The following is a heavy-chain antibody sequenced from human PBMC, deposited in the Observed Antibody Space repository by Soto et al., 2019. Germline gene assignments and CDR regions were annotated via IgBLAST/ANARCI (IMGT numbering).Heavy chain of an antibody. V-gene: IGHV3-9*01. CDR3: AKALGIAVGGGMDV. CDR2: ISWNSGSI. Sequence: EVQLVESGGGLVQPGRSLRLSCEVSGFTFDDYGMHWVRQAPGKGLEWVSGISWNSGSIGYADSVKGRFTISRDNAKNSLYLQMNSLRPEDTALYYCAKALGIAVGGGMDVWGQGTTVTVSS. J-gene: IGHJ6*02. CDR1: GFTFDDYG. D-gene: IGHD6-19*01.